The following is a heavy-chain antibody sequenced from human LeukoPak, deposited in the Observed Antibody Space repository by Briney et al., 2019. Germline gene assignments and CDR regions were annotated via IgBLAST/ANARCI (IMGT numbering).Heavy chain of an antibody. CDR3: ARDRVRLDY. CDR1: GFTFRSYW. V-gene: IGHV3-74*01. CDR2: INSDGSST. Sequence: PGGSLRLSCAPSGFTFRSYWMHWVRQAPGKWLVWVSRINSDGSSTSYADSVKGRFTFSRDNAMHTLYLQMNSLRAEDTAVYYCARDRVRLDYWGRGTLVTVSS. D-gene: IGHD3-10*01. J-gene: IGHJ4*02.